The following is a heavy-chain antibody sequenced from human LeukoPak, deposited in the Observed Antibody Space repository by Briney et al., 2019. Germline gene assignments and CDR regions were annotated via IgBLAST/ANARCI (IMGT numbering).Heavy chain of an antibody. V-gene: IGHV4-34*01. CDR1: GGSFSGYY. D-gene: IGHD3-16*02. J-gene: IGHJ4*02. Sequence: SETLSLTCAVYGGSFSGYYWSWIRQPPGKGLEWIGEINHSGSTNYNPSLKSRVTISIDTSKNQFSLKLSSVTAADTAVYYCARSGYDYVWGSYRPHFDYWGQGTLVTVSS. CDR3: ARSGYDYVWGSYRPHFDY. CDR2: INHSGST.